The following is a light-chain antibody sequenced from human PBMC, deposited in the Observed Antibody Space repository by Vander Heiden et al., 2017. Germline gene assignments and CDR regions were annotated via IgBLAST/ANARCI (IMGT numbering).Light chain of an antibody. Sequence: DIVMTQSPDPLAGSLGERATINCKSSQSVLYSSNNKNYLAWYQQKPGQPPKLLIYWASTRESGVPDRFSGSGSGTDFTLTISSLQAEDVAVYYCQQYYSTPWTFGQGTKVEIK. CDR2: WAS. CDR1: QSVLYSSNNKNY. J-gene: IGKJ1*01. V-gene: IGKV4-1*01. CDR3: QQYYSTPWT.